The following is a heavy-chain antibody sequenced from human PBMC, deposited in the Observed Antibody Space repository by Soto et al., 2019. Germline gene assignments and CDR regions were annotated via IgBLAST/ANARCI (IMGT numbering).Heavy chain of an antibody. J-gene: IGHJ6*02. CDR2: ISGSGGST. Sequence: GGSLRLSCAASGFTFSSYAMSWVRQAPGKGLEWVSAISGSGGSTYYADSVKGRFTISRDNSKNTLYLQMNSLRAEDTAVYYCAKGGSSWYDYYYYGMDVWGQGTTVTVSS. CDR1: GFTFSSYA. CDR3: AKGGSSWYDYYYYGMDV. D-gene: IGHD6-13*01. V-gene: IGHV3-23*01.